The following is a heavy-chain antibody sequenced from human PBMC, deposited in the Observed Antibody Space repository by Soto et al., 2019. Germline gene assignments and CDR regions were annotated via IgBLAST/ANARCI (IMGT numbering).Heavy chain of an antibody. CDR1: GGSISSDYWF. CDR2: SYHSGTT. J-gene: IGHJ6*02. D-gene: IGHD3-10*01. Sequence: QVQLQESGPGLVKPSETLSLSCNVSGGSISSDYWFWIWLRQHPARGLEWIGYSYHSGTTYYSPSLQSRITISVDTSKNQFSIKFRSVPAAETAVYFCASDDDHRSGLSGGMDVWGQGTAVTVSS. V-gene: IGHV4-31*03. CDR3: ASDDDHRSGLSGGMDV.